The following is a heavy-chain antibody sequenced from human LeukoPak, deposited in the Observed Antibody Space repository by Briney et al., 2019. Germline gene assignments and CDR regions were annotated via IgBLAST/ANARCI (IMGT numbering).Heavy chain of an antibody. D-gene: IGHD3/OR15-3a*01. CDR2: INHSGST. J-gene: IGHJ4*02. V-gene: IGHV4-34*01. CDR1: GGSFSGYY. Sequence: SETLSLTCAVYGGSFSGYYWSWIRQPPGKGLEWIGEINHSGSTNYNPSLKSRVTISVDTSKNQFSLKLSSVTAADTAVYSCAARTGSHFGWGQGTLVTVSS. CDR3: AARTGSHFG.